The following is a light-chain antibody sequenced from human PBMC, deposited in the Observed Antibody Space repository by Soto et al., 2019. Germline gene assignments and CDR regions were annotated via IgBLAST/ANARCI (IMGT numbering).Light chain of an antibody. CDR1: QSISSW. Sequence: DIQMTQSPSTLSASVGDRVTITFRASQSISSWLAWYQQKPGKAPKLLIYKASSLESGVPSRFSGSGSGTEFTLTISSLQPDDFATYYCLQYNSYRTFGQGTKVDI. CDR2: KAS. V-gene: IGKV1-5*03. CDR3: LQYNSYRT. J-gene: IGKJ1*01.